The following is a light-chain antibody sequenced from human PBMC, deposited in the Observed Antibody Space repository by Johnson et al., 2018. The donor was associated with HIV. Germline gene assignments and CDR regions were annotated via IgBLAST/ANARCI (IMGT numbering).Light chain of an antibody. CDR1: SSNVGSSF. Sequence: QSALTQPPSVSAAPGQTVTISCSGSSSNVGSSFVSWYRQVPGTAPKLLIYDNNKRPSGIPDRFSGSKSGTSATLGITGLQTGDEADYYCGTWDSSLSADVFGTGTKVTVL. CDR3: GTWDSSLSADV. CDR2: DNN. J-gene: IGLJ1*01. V-gene: IGLV1-51*01.